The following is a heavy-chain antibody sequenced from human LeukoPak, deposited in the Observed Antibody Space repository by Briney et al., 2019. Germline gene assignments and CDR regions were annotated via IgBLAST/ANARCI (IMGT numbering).Heavy chain of an antibody. CDR1: GFTFSSYW. Sequence: GGSLRLSCAASGFTFSSYWMSWVRQAPGKGLECVANIKQDVSEKYYVDSVKGRFTISRDNAKNSLYLQMNSLRAEDTAVYYCASALSLGNDFDYWGQGTLVTVSS. CDR3: ASALSLGNDFDY. J-gene: IGHJ4*02. D-gene: IGHD1-1*01. CDR2: IKQDVSEK. V-gene: IGHV3-7*01.